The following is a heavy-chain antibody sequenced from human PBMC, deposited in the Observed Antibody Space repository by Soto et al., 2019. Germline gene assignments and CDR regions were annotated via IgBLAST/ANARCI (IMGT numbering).Heavy chain of an antibody. CDR3: ARDRRSTVTRFVDY. CDR1: GGTFSSYA. V-gene: IGHV1-69*13. CDR2: IIPIFGTA. Sequence: ASVKVSCKASGGTFSSYAISWVRQAPGQGLEWMGGIIPIFGTANYAQKFQGRVTITADESTSTAYMELRSLRSDDTAVYYCARDRRSTVTRFVDYWGQGTLVTVSS. D-gene: IGHD4-17*01. J-gene: IGHJ4*02.